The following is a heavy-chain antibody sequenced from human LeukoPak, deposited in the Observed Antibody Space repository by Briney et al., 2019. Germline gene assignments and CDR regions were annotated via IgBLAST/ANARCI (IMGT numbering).Heavy chain of an antibody. D-gene: IGHD5-12*01. J-gene: IGHJ4*02. CDR3: ARKTGMVATVDY. CDR1: GFTFSSYS. Sequence: GGSLRLSCAASGFTFSSYSMNWVRQAPGKGLEWVSSISSSSSYIYYADSVKGRFTISRDNAKNSLYLQMNSLRAEDTAVYYCARKTGMVATVDYWGQGTLVTVSS. CDR2: ISSSSSYI. V-gene: IGHV3-21*01.